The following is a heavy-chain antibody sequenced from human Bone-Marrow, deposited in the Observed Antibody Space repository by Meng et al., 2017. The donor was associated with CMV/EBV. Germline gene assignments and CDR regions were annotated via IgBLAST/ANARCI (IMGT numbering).Heavy chain of an antibody. CDR1: GFTFSSYW. J-gene: IGHJ5*02. V-gene: IGHV3-13*01. CDR2: IGTAGDT. D-gene: IGHD1-14*01. CDR3: AREVLGMSITP. Sequence: GESLKISCAASGFTFSSYWMHWVRQAPGKGLVWVSAIGTAGDTYYPGSVKGRFTISRDNAKKTLYLQMDSLRAGDTAVYYCAREVLGMSITPWGQGTLVTVSS.